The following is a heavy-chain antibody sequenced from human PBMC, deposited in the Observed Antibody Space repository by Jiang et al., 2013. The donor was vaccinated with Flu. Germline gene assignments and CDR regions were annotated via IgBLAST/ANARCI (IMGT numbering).Heavy chain of an antibody. V-gene: IGHV3-30-3*01. CDR1: GFTFSSYA. D-gene: IGHD3-22*01. Sequence: GLVQPGRSLRLSCAASGFTFSSYAMHWVRQAPGKGLEWVAVISYDGSNKYYADSVKGRFTISRDNSKNTLYLQMNSLRAEDTAVYYCARDLQSSGYSDAFDIWGQGTMVTVSS. J-gene: IGHJ3*02. CDR3: ARDLQSSGYSDAFDI. CDR2: ISYDGSNK.